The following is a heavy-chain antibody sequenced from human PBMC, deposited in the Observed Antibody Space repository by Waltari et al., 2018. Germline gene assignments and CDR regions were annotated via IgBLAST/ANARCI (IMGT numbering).Heavy chain of an antibody. CDR1: GFTFSSYA. CDR3: AKAGNYYDSSGYYPFDY. J-gene: IGHJ4*02. D-gene: IGHD3-22*01. CDR2: ISGSGDST. Sequence: EVQLLESGGGLVQPGGSLRLSCAASGFTFSSYAMSWVRQAPGKGLEWVSAISGSGDSTYYADSVKGRFTISRDNSKNTLYLQMNSLRAEDTAVYYCAKAGNYYDSSGYYPFDYWGQGTLVTVSS. V-gene: IGHV3-23*01.